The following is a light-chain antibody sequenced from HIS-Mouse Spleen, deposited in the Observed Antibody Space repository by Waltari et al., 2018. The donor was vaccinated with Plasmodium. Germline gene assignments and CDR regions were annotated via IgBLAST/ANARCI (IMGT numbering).Light chain of an antibody. CDR1: ALPKKY. CDR2: EDS. V-gene: IGLV3-10*01. CDR3: YSTDSSGNHRV. J-gene: IGLJ3*02. Sequence: SYELTQPPSVSVSPGQTARITCSGDALPKKYASWYQQKSGQAPVLVIYEDSKRTSGIPERFSGSSSETMATLTISGAQVEDEADYYCYSTDSSGNHRVFGGGTKLTVL.